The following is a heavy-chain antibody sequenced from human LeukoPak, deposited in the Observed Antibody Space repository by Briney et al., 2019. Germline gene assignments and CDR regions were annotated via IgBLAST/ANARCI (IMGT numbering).Heavy chain of an antibody. V-gene: IGHV3-53*01. J-gene: IGHJ5*02. D-gene: IGHD5-24*01. CDR1: GFTVSSNY. CDR3: ARDQRFWFDP. Sequence: GGFLRLSCAASGFTVSSNYMSWVRQAPGKGLEWVSVIYSGGSTYYADSVKGRFTISRDNSKNTLYLQMNSLRAEDTAVHYCARDQRFWFDPWGQGTLVTVSS. CDR2: IYSGGST.